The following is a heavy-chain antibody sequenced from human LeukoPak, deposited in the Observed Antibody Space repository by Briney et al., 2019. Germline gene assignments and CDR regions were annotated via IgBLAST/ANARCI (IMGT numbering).Heavy chain of an antibody. CDR3: VRNEGDDAFDI. CDR2: ISSTSTTI. D-gene: IGHD2-21*02. V-gene: IGHV3-48*01. Sequence: GGSLRLSCAASGFTFSVYSMNWFRQAPGRGLEWVSYISSTSTTIYYKDSVKGRFTISRDNAKNSQYLHMTSLRVEDTAVYYCVRNEGDDAFDIWGQGTMVTVSS. J-gene: IGHJ3*02. CDR1: GFTFSVYS.